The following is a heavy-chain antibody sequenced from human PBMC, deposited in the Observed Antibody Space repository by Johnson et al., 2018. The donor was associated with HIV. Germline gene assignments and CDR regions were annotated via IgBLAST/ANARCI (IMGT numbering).Heavy chain of an antibody. D-gene: IGHD1-26*01. CDR3: ARDWEEHGAFDI. V-gene: IGHV3-30*04. J-gene: IGHJ3*02. CDR2: ISYDGSNK. CDR1: GFTFSSYA. Sequence: VHLVESGGGVVQPGRSLRLSCAASGFTFSSYAMHWVRQAPGKGLEWVAFISYDGSNKYYADSVKGRFTISRDNSKNTLYLQMNSLGADDTAVYYCARDWEEHGAFDIWGQGTMVTVSS.